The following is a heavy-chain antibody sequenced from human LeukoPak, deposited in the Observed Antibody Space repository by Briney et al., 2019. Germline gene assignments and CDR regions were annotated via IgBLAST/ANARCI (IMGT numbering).Heavy chain of an antibody. Sequence: SETLSLTCTVSGGSISSSSYYWGWIRQPPGKGLEWIGSIYYSGSTYYNPSLKSRVTISVDTSKNQFSLKLSSVTAADTAVYYCARGSTDSSGYYLKVRTFDCCGQGTLVTVSS. J-gene: IGHJ4*02. CDR2: IYYSGST. V-gene: IGHV4-39*01. CDR3: ARGSTDSSGYYLKVRTFDC. D-gene: IGHD3-22*01. CDR1: GGSISSSSYY.